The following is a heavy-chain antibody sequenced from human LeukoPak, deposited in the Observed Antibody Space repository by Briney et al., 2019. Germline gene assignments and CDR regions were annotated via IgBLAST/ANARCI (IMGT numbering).Heavy chain of an antibody. V-gene: IGHV1-46*01. CDR3: ARVVPRYYDTSGANWFDP. CDR1: GYTFTSYG. D-gene: IGHD3-22*01. Sequence: ASVKVSRKASGYTFTSYGISWVRQAPGQGLEWMGIINPSSGSTSYAQKFQGRVTMTRDTSTSTVYLELSRLRSEDTAVYFCARVVPRYYDTSGANWFDPWGQGTLVTVSS. CDR2: INPSSGST. J-gene: IGHJ5*02.